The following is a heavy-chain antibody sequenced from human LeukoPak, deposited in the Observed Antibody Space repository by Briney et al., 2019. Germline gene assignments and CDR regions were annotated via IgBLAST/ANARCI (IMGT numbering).Heavy chain of an antibody. V-gene: IGHV6-1*01. D-gene: IGHD2-2*01. Sequence: SQTLSLTCAISGDSVSSNSVTWNWIRQSPSRGLEWLGRAYYRSTWYNDYAVSVRGRITVNPDTSKNQSSLHLNSVTPEDTAVYYCARRLTQYDCFDPWGQGILVTVSS. CDR1: GDSVSSNSVT. CDR2: AYYRSTWYN. J-gene: IGHJ5*02. CDR3: ARRLTQYDCFDP.